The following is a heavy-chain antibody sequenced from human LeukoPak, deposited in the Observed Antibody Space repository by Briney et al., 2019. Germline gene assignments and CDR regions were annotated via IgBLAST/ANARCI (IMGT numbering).Heavy chain of an antibody. D-gene: IGHD3-22*01. CDR1: GFTFSSYS. CDR2: ISSSSSYI. Sequence: GGSLRLSCAASGFTFSSYSMNWVRQAPGKGLEWGSSISSSSSYIYYADSVKGRFTISRDNAKNSLYLQMNSLRVEDTAVYYCAREGYYYDSSGYYFWGRGALVTVSS. J-gene: IGHJ4*02. V-gene: IGHV3-21*01. CDR3: AREGYYYDSSGYYF.